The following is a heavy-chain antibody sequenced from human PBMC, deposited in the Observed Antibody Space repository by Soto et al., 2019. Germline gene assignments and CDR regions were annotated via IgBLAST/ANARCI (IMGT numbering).Heavy chain of an antibody. J-gene: IGHJ6*03. D-gene: IGHD3-10*01. V-gene: IGHV3-66*01. CDR3: ARGILRGVIIYYYYMDV. CDR2: IYSGGNR. Sequence: EMLVVESGGGLVQPGGSLRLSCAASGFTVSSNYMTWVRQVPGKGLEWVSIIYSGGNRYYADSVTGRFTRSTDNSKNTLYFQINGLYAEDMAVYYCARGILRGVIIYYYYMDVWGKGTAVTVSS. CDR1: GFTVSSNY.